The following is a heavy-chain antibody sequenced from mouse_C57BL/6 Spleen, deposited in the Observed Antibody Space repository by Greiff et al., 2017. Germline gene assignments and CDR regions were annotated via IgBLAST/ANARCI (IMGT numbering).Heavy chain of an antibody. D-gene: IGHD1-1*01. CDR1: GYTFTDYE. CDR3: TRSSDDGSSPYYFDY. Sequence: QVQLQQPGAELVRPGASVTLSCKASGYTFTDYEMHWVKQTPVHGLEWIGAIDPETGGPAYNQKFKGKAILTADKSSSTAYMELRSLTSEDSAVYFCTRSSDDGSSPYYFDYWGQGTTLTVSS. V-gene: IGHV1-15*01. CDR2: IDPETGGP. J-gene: IGHJ2*01.